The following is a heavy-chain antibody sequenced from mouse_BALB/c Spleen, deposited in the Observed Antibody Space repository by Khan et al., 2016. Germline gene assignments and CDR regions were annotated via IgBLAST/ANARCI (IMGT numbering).Heavy chain of an antibody. Sequence: VQLKQSGPGLVKPSQSLSLTCTVTGYSITSDYAWNWIRQFPGNKLEWMGYISYSGSTSYNPSLKSRISITRDTSKNQFFLQLNSVTTEDTATYYCASNDYGSSFDYWGQGTTLTVSS. CDR2: ISYSGST. V-gene: IGHV3-2*02. J-gene: IGHJ2*01. CDR3: ASNDYGSSFDY. CDR1: GYSITSDYA. D-gene: IGHD1-1*01.